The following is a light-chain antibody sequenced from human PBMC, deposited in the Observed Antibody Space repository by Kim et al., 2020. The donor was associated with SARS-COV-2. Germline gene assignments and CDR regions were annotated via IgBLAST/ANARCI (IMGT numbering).Light chain of an antibody. J-gene: IGLJ3*02. Sequence: LGQTVKITCQGDSLRGSYASWYRKRPGRAPILVIYDKNNRPSGIPDRFSGSSAGNTASLTISGAKAEDEADYYCSCGDNSGNINWVFGGGTQLTVL. CDR2: DKN. CDR3: SCGDNSGNINWV. V-gene: IGLV3-19*01. CDR1: SLRGSY.